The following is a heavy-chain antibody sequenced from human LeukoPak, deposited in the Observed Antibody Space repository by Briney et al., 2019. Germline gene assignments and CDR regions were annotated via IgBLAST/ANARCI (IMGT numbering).Heavy chain of an antibody. J-gene: IGHJ4*02. Sequence: GGSLRLSCAASGFTFSDYYMSWIRQAPGKGLEWVSYISSSGSTIYYADSVKGRFTISRDNAKNSLYLQMNSLRAEDTAGYYCARDAEAYYYDSSGYPRFDYWGQGTLVTVSS. CDR2: ISSSGSTI. D-gene: IGHD3-22*01. CDR3: ARDAEAYYYDSSGYPRFDY. V-gene: IGHV3-11*04. CDR1: GFTFSDYY.